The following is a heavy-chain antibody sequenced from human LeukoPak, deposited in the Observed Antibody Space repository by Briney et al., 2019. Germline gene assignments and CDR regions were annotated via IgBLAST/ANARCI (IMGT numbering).Heavy chain of an antibody. CDR3: AKEADNSGWYVDF. CDR1: GFTFSSYA. J-gene: IGHJ4*02. D-gene: IGHD6-19*01. CDR2: ISGSGGTT. Sequence: GGSLRLSCAASGFTFSSYAMSWVRQAPGKGLEWVSVISGSGGTTYYAYSVKGRFAISRDTSKNTLYLQMNNLRAEDTAVYYCAKEADNSGWYVDFWGQGTLVTVSS. V-gene: IGHV3-23*01.